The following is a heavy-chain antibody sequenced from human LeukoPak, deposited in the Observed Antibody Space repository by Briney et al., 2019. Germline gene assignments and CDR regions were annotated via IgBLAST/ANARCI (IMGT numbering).Heavy chain of an antibody. CDR2: TSGSGGST. CDR3: AKYSTTWYDYFEY. D-gene: IGHD6-13*01. V-gene: IGHV3-23*01. Sequence: GGSLRLSCAASGFTFSSYAMSWVRQAPGKGLEWVSGTSGSGGSTYYTDSVKGRFIISRDNSKNTLYLQMNSLRAEDTAVHYCAKYSTTWYDYFEYWGQGILVTVSS. CDR1: GFTFSSYA. J-gene: IGHJ4*02.